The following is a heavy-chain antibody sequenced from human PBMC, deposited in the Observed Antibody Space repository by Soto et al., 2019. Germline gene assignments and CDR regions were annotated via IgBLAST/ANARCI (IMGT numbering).Heavy chain of an antibody. V-gene: IGHV3-30-3*01. CDR1: GFTFSSYA. CDR2: ISYDGSNK. D-gene: IGHD6-13*01. Sequence: QVQLVESGGGVVQPGRSLRLSCAASGFTFSSYAMHWVRQAPGKGLEWVAAISYDGSNKYYADSVKGRFTISRDNSKNTLYLQMNSLRAEDTAVYYCARDYYAAGFDYWGQGTLVTVSS. J-gene: IGHJ4*02. CDR3: ARDYYAAGFDY.